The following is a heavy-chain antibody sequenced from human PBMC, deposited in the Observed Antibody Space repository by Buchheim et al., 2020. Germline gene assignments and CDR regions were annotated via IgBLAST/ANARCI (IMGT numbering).Heavy chain of an antibody. V-gene: IGHV1-18*04. CDR3: ARDKSPEDYYYYYGMDV. J-gene: IGHJ6*02. CDR2: ISGYNGKT. CDR1: GYAFTSYG. Sequence: QVQLVQSGAEVKQPGASVKVSCKASGYAFTSYGVSWVRQAPGQGLEWMGWISGYNGKTNFAQKVQGRVTMTTDTSTSTAYMELRSLRSDDTAVYYCARDKSPEDYYYYYGMDVWGQGTT.